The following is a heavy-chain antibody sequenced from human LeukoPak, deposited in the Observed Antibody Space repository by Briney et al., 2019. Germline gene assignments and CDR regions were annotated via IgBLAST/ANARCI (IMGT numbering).Heavy chain of an antibody. CDR1: GASTSSHY. D-gene: IGHD6-19*01. J-gene: IGHJ4*02. CDR2: IYYSGST. V-gene: IGHV4-59*08. CDR3: ATLNSSGWYYLDY. Sequence: SETLSLTCTVSGASTSSHYWSWIRQPPGKGLEWIGYIYYSGSTNYNPSLKSRVTISVDTSKNQFSLKLSSVTAADTAVYYCATLNSSGWYYLDYWGQGTLVTVSS.